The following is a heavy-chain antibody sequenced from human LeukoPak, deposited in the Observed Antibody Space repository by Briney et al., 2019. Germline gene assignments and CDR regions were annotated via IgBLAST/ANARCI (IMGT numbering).Heavy chain of an antibody. CDR3: AKDRPDTAMVTDFDY. D-gene: IGHD5-18*01. V-gene: IGHV3-21*04. J-gene: IGHJ4*02. CDR2: ISSSSSYI. CDR1: GFTFSSYS. Sequence: PGGSLRLSCAASGFTFSSYSMNWVRQAPGKGLEWVSSISSSSSYIYYADSVKGRFTISRDNAKNSLYLQMNSLRAEDTAVYYCAKDRPDTAMVTDFDYWGQGTLVTVSS.